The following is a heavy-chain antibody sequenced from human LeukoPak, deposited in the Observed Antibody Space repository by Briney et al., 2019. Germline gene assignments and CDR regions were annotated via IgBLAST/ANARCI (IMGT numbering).Heavy chain of an antibody. V-gene: IGHV1-46*01. CDR2: INPSGGST. CDR1: GYTFTSYG. D-gene: IGHD3-3*01. Sequence: ASVKVSCKASGYTFTSYGISWVRQAPGHTFEWMGIINPSGGSTSYPQVFHGRVTMTSDTSTSTVYMELSSLRSEDTAVYYCARGYDLPGGYWGQGSLVIVSS. J-gene: IGHJ4*02. CDR3: ARGYDLPGGY.